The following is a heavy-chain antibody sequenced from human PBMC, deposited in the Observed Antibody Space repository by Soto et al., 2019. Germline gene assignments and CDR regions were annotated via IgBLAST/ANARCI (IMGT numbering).Heavy chain of an antibody. D-gene: IGHD5-12*01. V-gene: IGHV4-59*08. CDR1: GGSIISYY. CDR3: AMYSGYGPYYFDY. Sequence: PSETLSLTCTVSGGSIISYYWSWIRQPPGKGLEWIGYIYYSGSTNYNPSLKSRVTISVDTSKNQFSLKLSSVTAADTAVYYCAMYSGYGPYYFDYWGQGTLVTV. CDR2: IYYSGST. J-gene: IGHJ4*02.